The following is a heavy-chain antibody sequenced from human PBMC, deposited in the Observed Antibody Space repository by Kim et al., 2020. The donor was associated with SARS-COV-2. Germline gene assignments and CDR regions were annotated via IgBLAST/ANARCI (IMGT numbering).Heavy chain of an antibody. D-gene: IGHD6-25*01. CDR3: ARCGLYYYYYGMDV. J-gene: IGHJ6*02. V-gene: IGHV3-11*06. Sequence: ADSVKGRFTISRDNAKTSLYLQMNRLRAEDTAVYYCARCGLYYYYYGMDVWGQGTTVTVSS.